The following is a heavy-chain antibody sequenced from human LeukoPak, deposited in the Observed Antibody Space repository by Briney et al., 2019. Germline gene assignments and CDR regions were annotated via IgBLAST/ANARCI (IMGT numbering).Heavy chain of an antibody. CDR1: GYTFTSYD. J-gene: IGHJ5*02. CDR3: ARGTGYSSSWYGTNWFDP. CDR2: MNPNSGNT. Sequence: ASVKVSCKASGYTFTSYDINWVRQATGQGLEWMGWMNPNSGNTGYAQKFQGRVTMTRNTSISTAYMELSSLRSEDTAVYYCARGTGYSSSWYGTNWFDPWGQGTLVTVSS. V-gene: IGHV1-8*01. D-gene: IGHD6-13*01.